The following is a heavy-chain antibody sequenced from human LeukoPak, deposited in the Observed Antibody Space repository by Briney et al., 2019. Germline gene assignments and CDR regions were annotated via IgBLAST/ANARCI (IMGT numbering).Heavy chain of an antibody. CDR3: ARQVYDFWSGYYDY. Sequence: SETLSLTCTVSGGSISSYYWSWIRQPPGKGLEWIGYIYYSGSTNYNPSLKSRVTISVDTSKNQFSLKLSSVTAAGTAVYYCARQVYDFWSGYYDYWGQGTLVTVSS. CDR2: IYYSGST. CDR1: GGSISSYY. J-gene: IGHJ4*02. V-gene: IGHV4-59*08. D-gene: IGHD3-3*01.